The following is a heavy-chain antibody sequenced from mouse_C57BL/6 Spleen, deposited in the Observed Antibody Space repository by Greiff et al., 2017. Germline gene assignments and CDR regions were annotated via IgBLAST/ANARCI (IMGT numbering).Heavy chain of an antibody. CDR2: ISYDGSN. CDR3: AREGYDYEGY. D-gene: IGHD2-4*01. Sequence: DVQLQESGPGLVKPSQSLSLTCSVTGYSITSGYYWNWIRQFPGNKLEWMGYISYDGSNNYNPSLKNRISITRDTSKNQFFLKLNSVTTEDTATYYCAREGYDYEGYWGQGTTLTVSS. CDR1: GYSITSGYY. V-gene: IGHV3-6*01. J-gene: IGHJ2*01.